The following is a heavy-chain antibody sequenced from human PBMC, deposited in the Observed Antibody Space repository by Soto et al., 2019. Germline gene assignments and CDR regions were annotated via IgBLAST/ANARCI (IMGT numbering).Heavy chain of an antibody. D-gene: IGHD2-21*01. CDR1: GGSIISGY. V-gene: IGHV4-59*12. Sequence: SETLSLTCSVSGGSIISGYWTWIWLPPGKGLESIGYLYLGGSINYTPSLTSRVSISVDTSKGHFSLKLTSVTVADTAVYYCARDKIACLFDYCGQGTLVTVSS. CDR2: LYLGGSI. CDR3: ARDKIACLFDY. J-gene: IGHJ4*02.